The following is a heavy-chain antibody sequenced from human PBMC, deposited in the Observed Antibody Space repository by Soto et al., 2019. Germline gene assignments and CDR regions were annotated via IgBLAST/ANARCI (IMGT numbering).Heavy chain of an antibody. CDR2: INHSGST. CDR3: ARGVVRRVIIQYTSFFDY. D-gene: IGHD3-10*01. Sequence: PSETLSLTGAVYGGSFSDYYWTWVRQAPGRGLEWIGEINHSGSTYYNPSLKSRVTISVDTSKNQFSLKLSSVTAADTAVYYCARGVVRRVIIQYTSFFDYWGQGTPVTVSS. CDR1: GGSFSDYY. V-gene: IGHV4-34*01. J-gene: IGHJ4*02.